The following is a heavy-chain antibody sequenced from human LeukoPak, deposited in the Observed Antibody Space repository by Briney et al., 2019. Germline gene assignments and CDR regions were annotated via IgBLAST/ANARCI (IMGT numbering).Heavy chain of an antibody. V-gene: IGHV3-7*01. Sequence: GGSLRLVCAASGFTFSSYCMGWVRKAPGEGLEWVPNIKQDRSEKYYEDSVKALFTSSRDNAKNSLYLQMNRLRAEDTAVYYCARDRGIAAAVINGPMDVWGKGTTVTVSS. D-gene: IGHD6-13*01. CDR3: ARDRGIAAAVINGPMDV. J-gene: IGHJ6*04. CDR2: IKQDRSEK. CDR1: GFTFSSYC.